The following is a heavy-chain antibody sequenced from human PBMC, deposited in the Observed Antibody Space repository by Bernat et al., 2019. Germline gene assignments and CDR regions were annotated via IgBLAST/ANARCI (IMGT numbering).Heavy chain of an antibody. CDR2: MSGSGGST. CDR1: GFTFSNYV. J-gene: IGHJ5*02. V-gene: IGHV3-23*01. D-gene: IGHD1-26*01. Sequence: EVQLLESGGGLVQPGGSLRLSCAASGFTFSNYVMSWVRQTPGKGLEWVSGMSGSGGSTNYADSVKGRFTISRDNSKNTLYLQMNSLRAEDTAFYHCAKIRGPTRLLNWFDPWGQGTLVTVSS. CDR3: AKIRGPTRLLNWFDP.